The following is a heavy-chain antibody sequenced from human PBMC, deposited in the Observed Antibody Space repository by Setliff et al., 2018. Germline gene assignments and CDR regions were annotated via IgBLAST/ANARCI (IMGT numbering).Heavy chain of an antibody. D-gene: IGHD4-17*01. Sequence: GASVKVSCKASGYTFTGYYMHWVRQAPGQGLEWMGIINPSGGSTSYAQKFQGRVTMTRDTSTSTVYMELSSLRSEDTAVYYCARDPLTTNRRRAFDIWGQGTMVTVSS. CDR3: ARDPLTTNRRRAFDI. V-gene: IGHV1-46*01. CDR1: GYTFTGYY. J-gene: IGHJ3*02. CDR2: INPSGGST.